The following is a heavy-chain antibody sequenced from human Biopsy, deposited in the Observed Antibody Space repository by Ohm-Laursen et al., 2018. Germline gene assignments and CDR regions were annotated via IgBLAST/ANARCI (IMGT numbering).Heavy chain of an antibody. V-gene: IGHV4-59*08. CDR1: GGSITDDY. D-gene: IGHD3-16*01. CDR2: ISYSGST. Sequence: SETLSLTCTVSGGSITDDYWSWIRQPPGKGLEWIGYISYSGSTSYNPSLKSRVTISADASKNQLSLTLSSLTAADTAVYFCAKQWSYYESFTQHYRGDFDYWGQGTLVIVSS. J-gene: IGHJ4*02. CDR3: AKQWSYYESFTQHYRGDFDY.